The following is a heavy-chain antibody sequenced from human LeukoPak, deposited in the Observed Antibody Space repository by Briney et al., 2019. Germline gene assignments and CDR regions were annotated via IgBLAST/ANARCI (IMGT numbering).Heavy chain of an antibody. CDR2: ISSDGSNK. CDR3: ARVALWGVIPDYFHY. D-gene: IGHD3-16*02. J-gene: IGHJ4*02. Sequence: GRSLRLSCAASGFNFSSYAMHWVRQALGKGLEWVAVISSDGSNKNYAHSVKGRFTISTDNSKNTLYLQINSLRAEDTAVYYCARVALWGVIPDYFHYWSQGTLVTVSS. CDR1: GFNFSSYA. V-gene: IGHV3-30-3*01.